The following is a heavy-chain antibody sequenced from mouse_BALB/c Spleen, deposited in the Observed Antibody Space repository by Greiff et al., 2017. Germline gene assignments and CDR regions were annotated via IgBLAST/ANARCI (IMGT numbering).Heavy chain of an antibody. D-gene: IGHD3-1*01. V-gene: IGHV14-1*02. CDR3: ARGYWFAY. J-gene: IGHJ3*01. Sequence: EVKVVESGAELVRPGALVKLSCKASGFNIKDYYMHWVKQRPEQGLEWIGWIDPENGNTIYDPKFQGKASITADTSSNTAYLQLSSLTSEDTAVYYCARGYWFAYWGQGTLVTVSA. CDR2: IDPENGNT. CDR1: GFNIKDYY.